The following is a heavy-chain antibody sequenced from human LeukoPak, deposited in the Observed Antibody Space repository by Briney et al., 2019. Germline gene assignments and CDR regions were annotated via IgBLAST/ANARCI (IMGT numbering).Heavy chain of an antibody. J-gene: IGHJ1*01. V-gene: IGHV3-30*02. CDR1: GFTFSSFG. D-gene: IGHD3-10*01. CDR2: IQSHGGYA. CDR3: TKDQGVVGSYEH. Sequence: GGSLRLSCATSGFTFSSFGMNWVRQTPGKGLEWLSFIQSHGGYAYYEDSVKGRFTISRDNSKNTVYLQMNSLRPEDTGVYFCTKDQGVVGSYEHWGRGILVTVSS.